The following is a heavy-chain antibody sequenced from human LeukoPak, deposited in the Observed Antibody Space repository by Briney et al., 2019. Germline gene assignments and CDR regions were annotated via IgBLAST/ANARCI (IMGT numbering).Heavy chain of an antibody. V-gene: IGHV3-73*01. Sequence: PGGSLRLSCAASGFTFSGSAIHWVRLASGKGLEWVGRIRSKAKSYATEYTASVKGRFTISRDDSKNTAYLQMNSLKTEDTAMYYCSIPAGAMTTVTTGDYWGQGTLVTVSS. J-gene: IGHJ4*02. D-gene: IGHD4-17*01. CDR2: IRSKAKSYAT. CDR1: GFTFSGSA. CDR3: SIPAGAMTTVTTGDY.